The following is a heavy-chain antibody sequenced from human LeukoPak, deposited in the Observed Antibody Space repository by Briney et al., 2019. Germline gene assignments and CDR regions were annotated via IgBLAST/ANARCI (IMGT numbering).Heavy chain of an antibody. J-gene: IGHJ6*03. CDR1: GYTFIGYY. Sequence: GASVKVSCKASGYTFIGYYIHWVRQAPGQGLEWMGWINSNVGGTKYSQKFQGRVTMTRDTSISTAYMELSRLTSDDTAVYYCARGNATYYRYYYYYMDVWGKGTTVTVSS. CDR3: ARGNATYYRYYYYYMDV. D-gene: IGHD1-26*01. V-gene: IGHV1-2*02. CDR2: INSNVGGT.